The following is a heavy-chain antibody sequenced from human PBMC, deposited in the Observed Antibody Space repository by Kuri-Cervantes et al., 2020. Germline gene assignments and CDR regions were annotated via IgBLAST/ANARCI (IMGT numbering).Heavy chain of an antibody. CDR3: ARANSSSLWYYYYMDV. J-gene: IGHJ6*03. CDR2: ISWNSGSI. V-gene: IGHV3-9*01. D-gene: IGHD1-1*01. CDR1: GFTFDDYA. Sequence: SLKISCAASGFTFDDYAMHWVRQAPGKGLERVSGISWNSGSIGYADSVKGRFTISRDNAKNSLYLQMNSLRAEDTAVYYCARANSSSLWYYYYMDVWGKGTTVTVSS.